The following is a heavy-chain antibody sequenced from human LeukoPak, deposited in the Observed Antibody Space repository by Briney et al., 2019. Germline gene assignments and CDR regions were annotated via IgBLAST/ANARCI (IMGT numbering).Heavy chain of an antibody. J-gene: IGHJ6*03. CDR3: AKDETFYDFWSGYREDYYYMDV. V-gene: IGHV3-23*01. D-gene: IGHD3-3*01. CDR2: ISGSGTST. Sequence: GGSLRLSCAASGFTFSSYAMSWVRQAPGKGLEWVSSISGSGTSTNSADSVKGRFSISRDNSKNTLYLQMSSLRAEDTAVYYCAKDETFYDFWSGYREDYYYMDVWGKGTTVTVSS. CDR1: GFTFSSYA.